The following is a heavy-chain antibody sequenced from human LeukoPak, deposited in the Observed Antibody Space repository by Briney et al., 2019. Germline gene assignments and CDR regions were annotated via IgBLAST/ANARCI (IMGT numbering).Heavy chain of an antibody. J-gene: IGHJ6*02. CDR1: GGSFSGYY. Sequence: SETLSLTCAVYGGSFSGYYWSWIRQPPGKGLEWIGEINHSGSTNYNPSLKSRVTISVDTSKNQFSLKLSSVTAADTAVYYCARKDYYGMDVWGQGTTVTVSS. CDR3: ARKDYYGMDV. CDR2: INHSGST. V-gene: IGHV4-34*01.